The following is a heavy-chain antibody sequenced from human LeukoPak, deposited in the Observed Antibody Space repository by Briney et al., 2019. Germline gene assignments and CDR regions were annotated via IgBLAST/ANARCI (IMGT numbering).Heavy chain of an antibody. Sequence: SETLSLTCAVYGGSFSGYYWSWIRQPPGKGLEWIGEIDHSGSTNYNPSLKSRVTISVDTSKNQFSLKLSSVTAADTAVYYCASELYYYDSSGYGGIDYYYYGMDVWGQGTTVTVSS. V-gene: IGHV4-34*01. CDR2: IDHSGST. D-gene: IGHD3-22*01. CDR1: GGSFSGYY. CDR3: ASELYYYDSSGYGGIDYYYYGMDV. J-gene: IGHJ6*02.